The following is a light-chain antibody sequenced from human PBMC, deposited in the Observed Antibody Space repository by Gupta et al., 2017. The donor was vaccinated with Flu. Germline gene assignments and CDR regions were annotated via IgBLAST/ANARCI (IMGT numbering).Light chain of an antibody. Sequence: DIVMTQSPDSVAVSLGERATINCKASQNILYNSNNKNYLAWYQQKPGQPPRLLIYWTSTRESGVPDRFTGSGSGTDFTLNISGLQAEDVAVYYCQQYYSTPYTFGQGTKLEIK. CDR1: QNILYNSNNKNY. V-gene: IGKV4-1*01. CDR3: QQYYSTPYT. J-gene: IGKJ2*01. CDR2: WTS.